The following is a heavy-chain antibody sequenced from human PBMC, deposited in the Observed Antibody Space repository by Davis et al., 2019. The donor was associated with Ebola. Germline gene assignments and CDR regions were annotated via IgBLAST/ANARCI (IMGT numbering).Heavy chain of an antibody. V-gene: IGHV4-59*01. CDR1: GDSITDYY. D-gene: IGHD3-16*02. J-gene: IGHJ2*01. CDR2: IYHSGIT. CDR3: ARGRVIDWYFDL. Sequence: SETLSLTCTVSGDSITDYYWSWIRQPPGKGLEWIGYIYHSGITRYNPSLKSRVTISLDTSKNQFFLKLNSMTAADTAIYYCARGRVIDWYFDLWGRGTLVSVSS.